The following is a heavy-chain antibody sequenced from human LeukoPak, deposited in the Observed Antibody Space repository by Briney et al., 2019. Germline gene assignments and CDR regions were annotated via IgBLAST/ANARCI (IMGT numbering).Heavy chain of an antibody. Sequence: PGGFLRLSCAASGFTFSSYWMSWVRQAPGKGLEWVAVISYDGSNKYYADSVKGRFTISRDNSKNTLYLQMNSLRAEDTAVYYCARGSSWFSSAPLDYWGQGTLVTVSS. CDR3: ARGSSWFSSAPLDY. CDR2: ISYDGSNK. CDR1: GFTFSSYW. V-gene: IGHV3-30*03. J-gene: IGHJ4*02. D-gene: IGHD6-13*01.